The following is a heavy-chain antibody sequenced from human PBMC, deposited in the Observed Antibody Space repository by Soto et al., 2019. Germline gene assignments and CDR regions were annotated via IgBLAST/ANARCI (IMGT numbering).Heavy chain of an antibody. J-gene: IGHJ4*02. D-gene: IGHD3-3*01. Sequence: EVQLVESGGGLVQPGGSLRLSCAASGFTFSSSWMHWVRQAPGKGLVWVSRITSDGSTTNYADSVKGRFTISRDNAKNTVVLQMNSLRAEATAVYYCATLNSFGSAFWGQGTLVTVSS. CDR2: ITSDGSTT. CDR1: GFTFSSSW. CDR3: ATLNSFGSAF. V-gene: IGHV3-74*01.